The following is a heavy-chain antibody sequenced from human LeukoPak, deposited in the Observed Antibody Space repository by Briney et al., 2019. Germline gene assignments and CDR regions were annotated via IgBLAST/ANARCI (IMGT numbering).Heavy chain of an antibody. D-gene: IGHD2-2*03. CDR2: IYHSGST. CDR3: ARAPNGYCSSTSCDDAFDI. J-gene: IGHJ3*02. CDR1: GGSISSGGYS. V-gene: IGHV4-30-2*01. Sequence: SETLSLTCAVSGGSISSGGYSWSWTRQPPGKGLEWIGYIYHSGSTYYNPSLKSRVTISVDRSKNQFSLKLSSVTAADTAVYYCARAPNGYCSSTSCDDAFDIWGQGTMVTVSS.